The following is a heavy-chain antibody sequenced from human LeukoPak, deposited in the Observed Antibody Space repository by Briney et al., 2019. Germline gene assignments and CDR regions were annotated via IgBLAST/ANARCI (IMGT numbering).Heavy chain of an antibody. CDR1: GGSISSYS. J-gene: IGHJ2*01. D-gene: IGHD6-13*01. Sequence: KPSETLSLTCTVSGGSISSYSWSWIRQPPGKGLEWIGYISHSGSTYYKPSLKSRVTISVDRSKNQFFLKLTSVTAADTAVYYCARYSSTWPYWYFDLWGRGTLVTVSS. V-gene: IGHV4-30-2*01. CDR3: ARYSSTWPYWYFDL. CDR2: ISHSGST.